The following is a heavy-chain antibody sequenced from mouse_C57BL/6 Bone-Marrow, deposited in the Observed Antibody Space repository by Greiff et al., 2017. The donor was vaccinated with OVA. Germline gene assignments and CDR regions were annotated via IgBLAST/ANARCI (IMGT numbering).Heavy chain of an antibody. Sequence: EVKLVESGGGLVQSGRSLRLSCATSGFTFSDFYMEWVRQAPGKGLEWIAASRNKANDYTTEYSASVKGRFIVSRDTSQSILYLQMNALRAEDTAIYYCARDRWFAYWGQGTLVTVSA. CDR1: GFTFSDFY. CDR2: SRNKANDYTT. J-gene: IGHJ3*01. CDR3: ARDRWFAY. V-gene: IGHV7-1*01.